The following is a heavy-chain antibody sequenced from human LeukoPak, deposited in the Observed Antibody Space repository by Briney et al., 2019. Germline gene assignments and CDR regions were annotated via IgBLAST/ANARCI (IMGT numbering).Heavy chain of an antibody. CDR2: VFYSGST. Sequence: SETLSLTCTVSGGSISSYYWSWIRQPPGKGLEWIAYVFYSGSTNYNPSLKSRVTISVDTSKNQFSLKLSSVTAADTAVYYCARALWFGEYNYWGQGTLVTVSS. CDR1: GGSISSYY. CDR3: ARALWFGEYNY. J-gene: IGHJ4*02. D-gene: IGHD3-10*01. V-gene: IGHV4-59*12.